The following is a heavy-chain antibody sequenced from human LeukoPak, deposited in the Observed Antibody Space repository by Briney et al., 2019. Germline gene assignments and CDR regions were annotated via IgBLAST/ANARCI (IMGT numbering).Heavy chain of an antibody. D-gene: IGHD3-22*01. CDR1: GYTFSDYY. CDR3: AREGYYYDSSGYYYSPPDY. CDR2: INPNSGDT. J-gene: IGHJ4*02. V-gene: IGHV1-2*02. Sequence: ASVKVSCKASGYTFSDYYMHWVRQAPGQGLEWMGWINPNSGDTDYAQKFQGRVTMTRDTSISTAYMELIRLRSDDTAVYYCAREGYYYDSSGYYYSPPDYWGQGTLVTVSS.